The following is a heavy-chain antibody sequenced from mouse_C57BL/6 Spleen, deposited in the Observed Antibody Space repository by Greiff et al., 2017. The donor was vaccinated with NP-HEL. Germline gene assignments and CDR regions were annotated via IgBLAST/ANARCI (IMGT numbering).Heavy chain of an antibody. Sequence: EVQLVESGPGLVKPSQSLSLTCSVTGYSITSGYYWNWIRQFPGNKLEWMGYISYDGSTNYNPSLKNRISITRDPSKNQFFLKLNSVTTEDTATYYCARDDYGSSYGITGYFDVWGTGTTVTVSS. D-gene: IGHD1-1*01. CDR3: ARDDYGSSYGITGYFDV. J-gene: IGHJ1*03. CDR2: ISYDGST. V-gene: IGHV3-6*01. CDR1: GYSITSGYY.